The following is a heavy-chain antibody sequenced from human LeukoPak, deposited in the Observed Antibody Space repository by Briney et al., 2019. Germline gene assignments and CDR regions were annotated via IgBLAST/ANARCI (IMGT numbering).Heavy chain of an antibody. CDR1: GYTFTSYG. D-gene: IGHD1-26*01. J-gene: IGHJ4*02. Sequence: GASVKVSFKASGYTFTSYGLSWVRQAPGQGLEWMGWISAYNGNTNYAQKLQGRVTLTTDTSTSKAYMELRSLRSDDTAVYYCARAAYSGRSPYYFDYWGQGTLVTVSS. V-gene: IGHV1-18*01. CDR3: ARAAYSGRSPYYFDY. CDR2: ISAYNGNT.